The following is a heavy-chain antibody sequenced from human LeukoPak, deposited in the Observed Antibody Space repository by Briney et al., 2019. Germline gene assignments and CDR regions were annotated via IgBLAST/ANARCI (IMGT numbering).Heavy chain of an antibody. CDR1: GFTFSDYY. V-gene: IGHV3-11*04. CDR3: TKDRMATIIGEFDY. J-gene: IGHJ4*02. D-gene: IGHD5-24*01. Sequence: GRSLRLSCAASGFTFSDYYMSWIRQAPGKALEWVSYVSSGSSTIYYADSVKGRFTVSRDNGKRSLYLHMNSLRAEDTAVYYCTKDRMATIIGEFDYWGQGTLVTVSS. CDR2: VSSGSSTI.